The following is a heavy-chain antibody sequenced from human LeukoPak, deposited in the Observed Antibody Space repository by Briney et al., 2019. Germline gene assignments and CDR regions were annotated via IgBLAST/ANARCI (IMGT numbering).Heavy chain of an antibody. CDR1: GFTFSSYS. D-gene: IGHD3-9*01. V-gene: IGHV3-21*01. J-gene: IGHJ4*02. CDR2: ISSSSSYI. Sequence: GGSLRLSCAASGFTFSSYSMNWVRQAPGKGLEWVSSISSSSSYIYYADSVKGRFTISRDNVKNSLYLQMNSLRAEDTAVYYCARGQYDILKDFDYWGQGTLVTVSS. CDR3: ARGQYDILKDFDY.